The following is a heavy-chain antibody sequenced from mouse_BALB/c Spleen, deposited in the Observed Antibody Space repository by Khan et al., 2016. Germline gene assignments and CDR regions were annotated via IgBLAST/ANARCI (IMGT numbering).Heavy chain of an antibody. V-gene: IGHV7-3*02. J-gene: IGHJ4*01. D-gene: IGHD2-4*01. CDR3: ARDRGRLRGAMDY. CDR1: GFTFTAYY. Sequence: EVKLVESGGGLVQPGGSLRLSCATSGFTFTAYYMSWVRQPPGKALEWLGFIRNKANGYTTEYSASVKGRFTISRDNSQSILYLQMNTLRAEDSATYYCARDRGRLRGAMDYWGQGTSVTVSS. CDR2: IRNKANGYTT.